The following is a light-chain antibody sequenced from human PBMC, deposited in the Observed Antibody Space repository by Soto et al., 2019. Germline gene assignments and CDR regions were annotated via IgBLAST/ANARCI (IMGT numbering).Light chain of an antibody. Sequence: DIQMTQTPSSLSASVGERDTITRRASEVSGSDLGWYQQKPGKAPKRLIYGAYNLPTGVTSRFSGSASGTEFTLTIRGLQPEDFAAYYCLQHNTYPRTFGQGTKVEI. V-gene: IGKV1-17*01. J-gene: IGKJ1*01. CDR2: GAY. CDR1: EVSGSD. CDR3: LQHNTYPRT.